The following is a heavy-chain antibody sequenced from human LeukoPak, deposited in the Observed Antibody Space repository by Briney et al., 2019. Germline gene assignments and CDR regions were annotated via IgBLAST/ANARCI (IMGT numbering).Heavy chain of an antibody. CDR3: ARDEYDAFDI. CDR1: GFTFGSYS. J-gene: IGHJ3*02. V-gene: IGHV3-7*01. CDR2: IKQDGSEK. Sequence: PGGSLRLSCAASGFTFGSYSMNWVRQAPGKGLEWVANIKQDGSEKYYVDSVKGRFTISRDNAKNSLYLQMNSLRAEDTAVYYCARDEYDAFDIWGQGTMVTVSS. D-gene: IGHD6-6*01.